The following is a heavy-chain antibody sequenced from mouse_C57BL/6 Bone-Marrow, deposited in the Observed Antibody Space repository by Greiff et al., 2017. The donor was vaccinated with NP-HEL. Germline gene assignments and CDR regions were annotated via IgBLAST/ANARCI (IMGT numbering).Heavy chain of an antibody. CDR1: GFTFSSYA. D-gene: IGHD1-1*01. CDR2: ISDGGSYT. CDR3: ARDSGSSYDAMDY. Sequence: EVKVEESGGGLVKPGGSLKLSCAASGFTFSSYAMSWVRQTPEKRLEWVATISDGGSYTYYPDNVKGRFTISRDNAKNNLYLQMSHLKSEDTAMYYCARDSGSSYDAMDYWGQGTSVTVSS. J-gene: IGHJ4*01. V-gene: IGHV5-4*01.